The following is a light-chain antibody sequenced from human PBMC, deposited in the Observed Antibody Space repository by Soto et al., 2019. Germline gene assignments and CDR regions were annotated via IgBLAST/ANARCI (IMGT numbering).Light chain of an antibody. J-gene: IGLJ3*02. CDR1: GSNIGSNT. CDR3: ATWDDSLNGPV. CDR2: NNN. Sequence: QLVLTQPPSASGTPGQRVTISCSGSGSNIGSNTVSWYQQLPGTAPRLLIYNNNHRPSGVPDRFSGSKSGTSASLAISGLQSEAEADYYCATWDDSLNGPVFGGGTQLTVL. V-gene: IGLV1-44*01.